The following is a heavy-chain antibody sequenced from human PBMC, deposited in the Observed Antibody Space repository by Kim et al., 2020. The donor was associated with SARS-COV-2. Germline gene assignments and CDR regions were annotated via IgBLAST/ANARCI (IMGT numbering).Heavy chain of an antibody. CDR1: GFTFNNYA. J-gene: IGHJ2*01. CDR3: ATDRDSWYFDF. V-gene: IGHV3-23*01. Sequence: GGSLRLSCAASGFTFNNYAMSWVRQAPGRGLEWVSGIVGSGGSTNYADSVKGRFTISRDNSKNTLYLEMNSLRAEDTAVYYCATDRDSWYFDFWGRGTLVTVSS. CDR2: IVGSGGST.